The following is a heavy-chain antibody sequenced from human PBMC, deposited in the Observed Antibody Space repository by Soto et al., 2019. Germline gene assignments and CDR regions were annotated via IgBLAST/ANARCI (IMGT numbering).Heavy chain of an antibody. CDR2: IIPIFPTP. Sequence: QVQLVQSGAEVKKPGSSVTVSCKASGGTFGNSAISWVRQAPGQGLEWMGGIIPIFPTPDYAQKFQGRVTIIPDEATATAYMELTRLRSEDTAVYYCERHKDRQQSGCNYDDGIDVWGQGPTVTVSS. J-gene: IGHJ6*02. D-gene: IGHD3-22*01. CDR3: ERHKDRQQSGCNYDDGIDV. CDR1: GGTFGNSA. V-gene: IGHV1-69*05.